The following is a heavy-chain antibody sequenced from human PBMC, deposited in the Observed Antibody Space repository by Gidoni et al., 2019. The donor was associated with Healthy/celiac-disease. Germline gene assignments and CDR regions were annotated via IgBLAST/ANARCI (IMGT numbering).Heavy chain of an antibody. V-gene: IGHV1-69*06. CDR3: ARDREVAVAGRGMWYFDL. CDR1: GGNYSSYA. Sequence: QVPLVQSGAEAKKPGSSVKVSCKDSGGNYSSYALSWVRQAPGQGLEWMGGIIPIFGTANYAQKCQGRVTITADKSTSTAYMELSSLRSEDTAVYYCARDREVAVAGRGMWYFDLWGRGTLVTVSS. D-gene: IGHD6-19*01. CDR2: IIPIFGTA. J-gene: IGHJ2*01.